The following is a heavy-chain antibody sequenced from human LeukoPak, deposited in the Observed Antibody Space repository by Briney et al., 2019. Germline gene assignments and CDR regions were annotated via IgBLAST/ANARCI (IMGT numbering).Heavy chain of an antibody. CDR2: IWYDGSNK. Sequence: QAGGSLRLSCAASGFTFSSYSMHWVRQAPGKGLEWVAVIWYDGSNKYYVDSVKGRFTISRDNSKNTLYLQMNSLRAEDTAVYYCARDLGVGGSIKSWVNAFDIWGQGTMVTVSS. J-gene: IGHJ3*02. CDR1: GFTFSSYS. CDR3: ARDLGVGGSIKSWVNAFDI. D-gene: IGHD1-26*01. V-gene: IGHV3-33*01.